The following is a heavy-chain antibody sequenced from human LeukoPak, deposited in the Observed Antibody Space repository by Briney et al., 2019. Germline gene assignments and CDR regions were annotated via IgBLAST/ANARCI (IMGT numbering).Heavy chain of an antibody. J-gene: IGHJ6*02. CDR2: ISYDGSNK. CDR1: GFTFSSYA. D-gene: IGHD3-3*01. CDR3: ARDSDYDFWSGYYGMDV. V-gene: IGHV3-30-3*01. Sequence: GGPLRLSCAASGFTFSSYAMHWVRQAPGKGLEWVAVISYDGSNKYYADSVKGRFTISRDNSKNTLYLQMNSLRAEDTAVYYCARDSDYDFWSGYYGMDVWGQGTTVTVSS.